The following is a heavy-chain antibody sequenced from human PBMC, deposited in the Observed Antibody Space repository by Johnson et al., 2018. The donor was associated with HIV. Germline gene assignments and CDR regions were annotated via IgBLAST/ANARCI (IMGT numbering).Heavy chain of an antibody. J-gene: IGHJ3*01. CDR3: ARGYCTSSSHCDAFDL. D-gene: IGHD2-2*01. Sequence: VQLVESGGGVVQPGRSLRLSCAASGFTFSSSWMHWVCQAPEKGLAWVAVISYDGSNKYYADSVKGRFTISRDNSKNTLYLQMNSLRAEDTAVYFCARGYCTSSSHCDAFDLWGQGTMVTVSS. V-gene: IGHV3-30*03. CDR1: GFTFSSSW. CDR2: ISYDGSNK.